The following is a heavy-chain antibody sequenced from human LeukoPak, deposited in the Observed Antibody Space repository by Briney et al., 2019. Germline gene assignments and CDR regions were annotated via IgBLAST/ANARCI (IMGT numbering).Heavy chain of an antibody. V-gene: IGHV4-59*01. CDR1: GGSISTYY. CDR2: IFYSGST. Sequence: AETLSLTCTVSGGSISTYYWRWIRQPPGKGLEWLGYIFYSGSTNYNPSLKSRVTISVDTSNNQISLKLSSVTAADTAVYYCARGDYGGNSVDYWGQGTLVTVSS. D-gene: IGHD4-23*01. J-gene: IGHJ4*02. CDR3: ARGDYGGNSVDY.